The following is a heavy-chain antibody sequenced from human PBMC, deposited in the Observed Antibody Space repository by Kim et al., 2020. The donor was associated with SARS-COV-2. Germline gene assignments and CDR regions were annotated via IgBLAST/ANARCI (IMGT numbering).Heavy chain of an antibody. CDR1: GGSVSSGSYY. J-gene: IGHJ6*02. CDR2: IYYSGST. Sequence: SETLSLTCTVSGGSVSSGSYYWSWIRQPPGKGLEWIGYIYYSGSTNYNPSLKSRVTISVDTSKNQFSLKLSSVTAADTAVYYCARDGYVGAVGGVVPAVENEWADYYYGMDVWGQGTTVTVSS. V-gene: IGHV4-61*01. D-gene: IGHD2-2*01. CDR3: ARDGYVGAVGGVVPAVENEWADYYYGMDV.